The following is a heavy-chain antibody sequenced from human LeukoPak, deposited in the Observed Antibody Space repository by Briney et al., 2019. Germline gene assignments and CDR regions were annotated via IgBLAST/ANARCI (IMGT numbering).Heavy chain of an antibody. D-gene: IGHD5-12*01. V-gene: IGHV3-53*01. J-gene: IGHJ4*02. CDR3: ANFYSGYDLEYFDY. Sequence: GGSLRLSCAASGFIVSSNYMSWVRQAPGKGLEWVSVIYSGGSTYYADSVKGRFTISRDNSKNTLYLQMNSLRAEDTAVYYCANFYSGYDLEYFDYWGQGTLVTVSS. CDR2: IYSGGST. CDR1: GFIVSSNY.